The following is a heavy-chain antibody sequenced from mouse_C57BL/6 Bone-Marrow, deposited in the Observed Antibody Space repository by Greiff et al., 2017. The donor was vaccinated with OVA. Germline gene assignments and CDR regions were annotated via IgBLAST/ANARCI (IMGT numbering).Heavy chain of an antibody. CDR1: GYTFTSYW. D-gene: IGHD3-2*02. V-gene: IGHV1-55*01. J-gene: IGHJ3*01. Sequence: QVQLQQPGAELVKPGASVKMSCKASGYTFTSYWITWVKQRPGQGLEWIGDIYPGSGSTNYNEKFKSKATLTVDTSSSTAYLQLSSLTSEDSAVYYCARQGTAQAPGGFAYWGQGTLVTVSA. CDR3: ARQGTAQAPGGFAY. CDR2: IYPGSGST.